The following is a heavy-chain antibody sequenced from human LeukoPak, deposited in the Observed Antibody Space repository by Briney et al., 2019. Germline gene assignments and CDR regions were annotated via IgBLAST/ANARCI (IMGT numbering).Heavy chain of an antibody. J-gene: IGHJ6*03. Sequence: GASVKVSCTASGYTFTSYDINWVRQAPGQGLEWMGWMNPNSGNTGYAQKFQGRVTMTRNTSISTAYMELSSLRSEDTAVYYCARVEGSFWSGRAIYYYYYMDVGGKGTTVTVSS. V-gene: IGHV1-8*01. CDR3: ARVEGSFWSGRAIYYYYYMDV. D-gene: IGHD3-3*01. CDR2: MNPNSGNT. CDR1: GYTFTSYD.